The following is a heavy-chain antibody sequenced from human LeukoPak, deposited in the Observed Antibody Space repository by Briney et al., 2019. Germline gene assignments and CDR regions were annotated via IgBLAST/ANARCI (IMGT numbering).Heavy chain of an antibody. J-gene: IGHJ4*02. CDR3: ARIYLVYYGSESYKYYFDY. V-gene: IGHV4-59*11. CDR2: IYYAGAT. CDR1: GGSMSVHY. D-gene: IGHD3-10*01. Sequence: PSETLPLTCTVSGGSMSVHYWSWLRQTPGKGLEWIGHIYYAGATTYNPSLKSPVSMSVDTSKNQFSLRLLSVTAADTAVYFCARIYLVYYGSESYKYYFDYWGQGMLVTVSS.